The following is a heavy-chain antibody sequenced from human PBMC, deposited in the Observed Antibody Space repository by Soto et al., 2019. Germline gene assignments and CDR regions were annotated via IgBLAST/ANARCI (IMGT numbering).Heavy chain of an antibody. CDR3: ATTTKIAVAGTGYVDY. Sequence: QVPLVQSGAEVKKPGSSVKVSCKASGGTFSSYAISWVRQAPGQGLEWMGGIIPIFGTANYAQKFQGRVTITADESTSTAYMELSSLRSEDTAVYYCATTTKIAVAGTGYVDYWGQGTLVTVSS. CDR2: IIPIFGTA. V-gene: IGHV1-69*01. CDR1: GGTFSSYA. D-gene: IGHD6-19*01. J-gene: IGHJ4*02.